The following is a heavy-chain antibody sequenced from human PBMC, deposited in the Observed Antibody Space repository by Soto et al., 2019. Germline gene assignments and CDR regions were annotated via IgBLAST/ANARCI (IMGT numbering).Heavy chain of an antibody. V-gene: IGHV4-34*01. D-gene: IGHD6-13*01. CDR1: GGSFSGYY. CDR2: INHSGGS. J-gene: IGHJ4*02. CDR3: ARGFGTGPLDY. Sequence: QVQLQQWGAGLLKPSETLSLTCAVYGGSFSGYYWNWIRQPPGKGLEWIGEINHSGGSNYSPSLKSRVTMSLNTSKNQFSLKLSSVTAADTAVYYCARGFGTGPLDYWGQGTLVTVSS.